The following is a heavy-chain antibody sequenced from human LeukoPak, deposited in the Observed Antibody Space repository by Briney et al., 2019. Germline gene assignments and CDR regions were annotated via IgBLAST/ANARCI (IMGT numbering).Heavy chain of an antibody. D-gene: IGHD2-15*01. CDR3: ARVVASTSIDS. V-gene: IGHV4-38-2*02. CDR2: IFHSGSV. J-gene: IGHJ4*02. CDR1: GYSISSGYY. Sequence: SETLSLTCTVSGYSISSGYYWGWIRQPPGKGLEWIGSIFHSGSVYYNPSLKSRVTISVDPSKNRFSLKLTSVTAADTAVYYCARVVASTSIDSWGQGTLVTVSS.